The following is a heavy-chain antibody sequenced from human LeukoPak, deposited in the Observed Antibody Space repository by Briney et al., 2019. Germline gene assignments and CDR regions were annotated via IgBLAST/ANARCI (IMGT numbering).Heavy chain of an antibody. CDR2: MNPNSGNT. D-gene: IGHD6-13*01. CDR1: GYTFTSYD. Sequence: GASVKVSCKASGYTFTSYDINWVRQATGQGLEWRGWMNPNSGNTGYAQKVQGRVTMTRNKSISTAYMELSRLRSEDTAVYYCALGWGQQLVEGAFDIWGQGTMVTVSS. J-gene: IGHJ3*02. V-gene: IGHV1-8*01. CDR3: ALGWGQQLVEGAFDI.